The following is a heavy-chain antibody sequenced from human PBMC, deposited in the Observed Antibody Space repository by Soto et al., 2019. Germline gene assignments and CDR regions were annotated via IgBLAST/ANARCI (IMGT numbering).Heavy chain of an antibody. J-gene: IGHJ3*02. CDR1: GGTFSTYA. CDR2: IIPIFGTA. Sequence: SVKVSCKASGGTFSTYAISWVRQAPGQGLEWMGGIIPIFGTAKNAQKFQGRVTITADELTNTAYMELSSLRSGDTAVYYCARVTPHDCTGGSCYPLAAFGIWGQGTMVTVSS. CDR3: ARVTPHDCTGGSCYPLAAFGI. D-gene: IGHD2-15*01. V-gene: IGHV1-69*13.